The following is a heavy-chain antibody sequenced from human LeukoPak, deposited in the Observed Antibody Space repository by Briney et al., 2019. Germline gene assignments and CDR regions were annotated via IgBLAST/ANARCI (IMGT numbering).Heavy chain of an antibody. J-gene: IGHJ6*02. CDR1: GSSISSYY. V-gene: IGHV4-4*07. Sequence: SETLSLTRTVSGSSISSYYRSWIPQPAGQGLEWIGRLYTSGSTNYNPSLKSRVTMSVDTSKNQFSLKLSSVTAADTAVYYCARAAGIAAAAPASLHYYFRMDVWGQGTTVTVSS. CDR2: LYTSGST. D-gene: IGHD6-13*01. CDR3: ARAAGIAAAAPASLHYYFRMDV.